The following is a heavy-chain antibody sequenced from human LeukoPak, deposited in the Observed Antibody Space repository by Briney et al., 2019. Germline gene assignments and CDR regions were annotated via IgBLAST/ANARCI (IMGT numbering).Heavy chain of an antibody. D-gene: IGHD4-17*01. Sequence: RGALRDSPAASLFTLTIYGMHRGRPAPGKGLEWVAFRSYGGSNKYSADSVGGCFTISRDNSKNTLYLQMNSMRGEDTAVYYCASSTVTTLDGTDVWGQGTTVTVSS. V-gene: IGHV3-30*03. CDR2: RSYGGSNK. CDR3: ASSTVTTLDGTDV. CDR1: LFTLTIYG. J-gene: IGHJ6*02.